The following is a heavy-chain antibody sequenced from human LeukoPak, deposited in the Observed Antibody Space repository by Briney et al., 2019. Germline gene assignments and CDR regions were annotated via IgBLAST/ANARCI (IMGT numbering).Heavy chain of an antibody. V-gene: IGHV4-59*08. CDR3: ASFSWGSGSYNQEAIWSWFDP. CDR1: GGSISSYY. D-gene: IGHD3-10*01. J-gene: IGHJ5*02. Sequence: SETLSLTCTVSGGSISSYYWSWIRQPPGKGLEWIGYINYSGNTNYNASLKSRVTISVDTSKNQFSLKLSSVTAADTAVYYCASFSWGSGSYNQEAIWSWFDPWGQGTLVTVSS. CDR2: INYSGNT.